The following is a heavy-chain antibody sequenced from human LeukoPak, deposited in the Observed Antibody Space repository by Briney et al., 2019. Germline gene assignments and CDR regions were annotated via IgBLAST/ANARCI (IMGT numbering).Heavy chain of an antibody. D-gene: IGHD3-3*02. Sequence: SEILSLTCTVSGGSISGSDYYWGWIRQPPGKGLEWIESIYYGGSTYYNPSLRSRVTISVDTSKNQFSLKLRSVTAADTAVYYCARLGHYWSVIDYWGQGTLVTVSS. CDR2: IYYGGST. CDR3: ARLGHYWSVIDY. CDR1: GGSISGSDYY. V-gene: IGHV4-39*01. J-gene: IGHJ4*02.